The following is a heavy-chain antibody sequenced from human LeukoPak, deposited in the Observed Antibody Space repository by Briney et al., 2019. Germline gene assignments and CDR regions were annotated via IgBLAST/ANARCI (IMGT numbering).Heavy chain of an antibody. Sequence: GGSLRLSGAWIGFTFLTDVMSALRQAPGKGLEWVSAITTNGGSTYYVDSVKGRFTISRDNSKNTVYLQMNSLIAEVTALYLYVKGVWGFDYWGQGTLVTVSS. V-gene: IGHV3-23*01. CDR2: ITTNGGST. J-gene: IGHJ4*02. D-gene: IGHD6-6*01. CDR3: VKGVWGFDY. CDR1: GFTFLTDV.